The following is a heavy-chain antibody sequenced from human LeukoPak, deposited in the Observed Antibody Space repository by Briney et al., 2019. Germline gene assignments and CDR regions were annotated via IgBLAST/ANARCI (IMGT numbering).Heavy chain of an antibody. D-gene: IGHD6-13*01. V-gene: IGHV3-30*18. J-gene: IGHJ4*02. Sequence: GGSLRLSCEASRFKFSRYGMHWVRQAPGKGLQWVAVISYDGTNKYYGDSVKGRFTISRDNSENALYLQMNNLGAEDTAVYYCAKEGYSIGGQGTLVTVSS. CDR3: AKEGYSI. CDR1: RFKFSRYG. CDR2: ISYDGTNK.